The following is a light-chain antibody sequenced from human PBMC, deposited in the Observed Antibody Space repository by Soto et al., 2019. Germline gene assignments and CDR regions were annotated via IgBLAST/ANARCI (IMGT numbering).Light chain of an antibody. Sequence: EIVLTQSPGTLSLSPGERATLSCRASQSVSNNYLAWYQQKPGQAPRLLIYGASNRATGIPDRFSGSGSGTDFTLTISGMEPEDFAVYDCQQYGSSGTFGQGTKVDIK. CDR1: QSVSNNY. V-gene: IGKV3-20*01. J-gene: IGKJ1*01. CDR3: QQYGSSGT. CDR2: GAS.